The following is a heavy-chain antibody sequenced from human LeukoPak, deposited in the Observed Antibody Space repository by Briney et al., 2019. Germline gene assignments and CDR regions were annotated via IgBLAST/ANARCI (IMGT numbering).Heavy chain of an antibody. Sequence: PSETLSLTCSVSGVSISHYYWSWIRQPPGKGLEWIGEINHSGSTNYNPSPKSRVTISLDTTNNHFSLKRSSVTAADTAVYYCARDWLYYYDSTAFDIWGQGTKVTVSS. J-gene: IGHJ3*02. V-gene: IGHV4-34*01. CDR1: GVSISHYY. D-gene: IGHD3-22*01. CDR2: INHSGST. CDR3: ARDWLYYYDSTAFDI.